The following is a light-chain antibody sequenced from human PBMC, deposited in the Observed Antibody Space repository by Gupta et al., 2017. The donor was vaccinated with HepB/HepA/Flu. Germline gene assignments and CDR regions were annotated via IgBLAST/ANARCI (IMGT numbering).Light chain of an antibody. V-gene: IGLV2-14*03. CDR1: SSDGGGYNY. Sequence: QYALPQPASVSGSPGQSITITCPATSSDGGGYNYVSWYQQHPGKAPKLMIYDVSNRPSGFSNRFSGSKSVNTASLTISGLHADDEAEYYCSSYTSISTLYVFGTWTKVTVL. CDR2: DVS. CDR3: SSYTSISTLYV. J-gene: IGLJ1*01.